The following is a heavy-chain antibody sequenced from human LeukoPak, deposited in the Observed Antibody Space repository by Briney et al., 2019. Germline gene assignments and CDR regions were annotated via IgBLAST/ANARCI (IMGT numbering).Heavy chain of an antibody. Sequence: ASVKVSCKASGYTFTSYAMHWVRQAPGQRLEWMGWINAGNGNTKYSQKFQGRVTITRDTSASTAYMELSSPRSEDTAVYYCARGYSYGSPGWDYWGQGTLVTVSS. CDR1: GYTFTSYA. V-gene: IGHV1-3*01. CDR3: ARGYSYGSPGWDY. CDR2: INAGNGNT. D-gene: IGHD5-18*01. J-gene: IGHJ4*02.